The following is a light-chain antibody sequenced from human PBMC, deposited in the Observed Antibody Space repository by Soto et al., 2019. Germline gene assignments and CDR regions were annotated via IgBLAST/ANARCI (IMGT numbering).Light chain of an antibody. J-gene: IGKJ2*01. CDR1: QSIDSY. CDR2: DAS. Sequence: EIVLTQSPATLSLSPGAGATLSCRASQSIDSYLAWYQQKPGQAPRVLIYDASHRATGVPDRFSGSGSGTDFTLSISSLEPEDFGVYYCQQRTDWVYTFGQGTRLEI. CDR3: QQRTDWVYT. V-gene: IGKV3-11*01.